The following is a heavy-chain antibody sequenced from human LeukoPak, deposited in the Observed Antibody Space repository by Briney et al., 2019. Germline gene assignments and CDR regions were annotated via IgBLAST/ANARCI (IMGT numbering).Heavy chain of an antibody. V-gene: IGHV4-4*02. D-gene: IGHD1-26*01. Sequence: SGTLSLTCAVSGGSILTTNWRSWVRQPPGKGLEWIGEVHLSGASNYNPSLKSRVNMSIDKSKNQLSLELTSVTAADTAIYYCTRESGAFSPFGFWGQGTLVTVSS. J-gene: IGHJ4*02. CDR1: GGSILTTNW. CDR2: VHLSGAS. CDR3: TRESGAFSPFGF.